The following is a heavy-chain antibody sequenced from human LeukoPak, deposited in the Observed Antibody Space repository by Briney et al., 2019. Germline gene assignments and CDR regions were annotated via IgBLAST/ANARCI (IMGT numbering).Heavy chain of an antibody. V-gene: IGHV5-51*01. J-gene: IGHJ4*02. CDR2: IYPGDSGT. CDR1: GYSFTSYW. D-gene: IGHD3-22*01. Sequence: GESLKISCKGSGYSFTSYWIGWVRQMPGKGLEWMGIIYPGDSGTRYSPSFQGQVTISADKSISTAYLQWSSLKASDTAMYYCARETDPYYYDSSGYSPPDYWGQGTLVTVSS. CDR3: ARETDPYYYDSSGYSPPDY.